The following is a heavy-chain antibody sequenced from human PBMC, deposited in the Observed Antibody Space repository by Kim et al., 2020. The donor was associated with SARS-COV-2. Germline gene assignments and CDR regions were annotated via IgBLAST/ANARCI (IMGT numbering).Heavy chain of an antibody. D-gene: IGHD2-2*02. CDR3: ARGRCSSTSCYTPPYYYYG. CDR2: INHSGST. J-gene: IGHJ6*01. CDR1: GGSFSGYY. V-gene: IGHV4-34*01. Sequence: SETLSLTCAVYGGSFSGYYWSWIRQPPGKGLEWIGEINHSGSTNYNPSLKSRVTISVDTSKNQFSLKLSSVTAADTAVYYCARGRCSSTSCYTPPYYYYG.